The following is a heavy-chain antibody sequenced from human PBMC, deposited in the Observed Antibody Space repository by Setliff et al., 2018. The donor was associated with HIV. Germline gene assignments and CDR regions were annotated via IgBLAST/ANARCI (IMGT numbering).Heavy chain of an antibody. J-gene: IGHJ3*02. CDR3: SAEGNIFDI. CDR1: GYTFTNRN. V-gene: IGHV1-69-2*01. Sequence: ASVKVSCKASGYTFTNRNIRWVQQAPGKGLQWMGRVDPEDGKTIYAEKFQGRVTLSADTSIHTAYMELSSLRSEDTAIYYCSAEGNIFDIWGQGTMVTVSS. CDR2: VDPEDGKT.